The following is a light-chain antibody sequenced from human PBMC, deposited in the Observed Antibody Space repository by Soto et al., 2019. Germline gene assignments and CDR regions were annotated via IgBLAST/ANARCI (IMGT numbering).Light chain of an antibody. CDR2: GAS. J-gene: IGKJ4*02. CDR1: HNIYNN. CDR3: QQSYTWPFT. Sequence: IAMTQSTDSLSVSPGDSLTLSCRAPHNIYNNFAWYPHKPGQAPRLLISGASSRATGIPVRFRGSGSGTEFTLTISTLQSEDSAMYYCQQSYTWPFTFGEGTKVEI. V-gene: IGKV3-15*01.